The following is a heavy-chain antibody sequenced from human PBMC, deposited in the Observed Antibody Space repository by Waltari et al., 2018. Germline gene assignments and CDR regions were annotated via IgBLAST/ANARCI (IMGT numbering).Heavy chain of an antibody. D-gene: IGHD4-17*01. CDR1: GGSISTNYY. J-gene: IGHJ1*01. CDR2: MQYRGST. V-gene: IGHV4-39*01. Sequence: QLQLQESGPGLVKPSETLSLTCTVSGGSISTNYYWGWIRQPPGKGLEWMGNMQYRGSTFYNPSLKSRVTISLDTSKNQFSLRLSSVGAADTAVYFCGRIAFGDDGGYFQHWGQGTLVTVSS. CDR3: GRIAFGDDGGYFQH.